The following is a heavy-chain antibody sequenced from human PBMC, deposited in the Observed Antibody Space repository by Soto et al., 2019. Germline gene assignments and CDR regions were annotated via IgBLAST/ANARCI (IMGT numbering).Heavy chain of an antibody. V-gene: IGHV4-30-4*01. CDR2: IYYSGST. J-gene: IGHJ6*02. D-gene: IGHD3-22*01. Sequence: QVQLQESGPGLVKPSQTLSLTCTVSGGSISSGDYYWSWIRQPPGKGLEWIGYIYYSGSTYYNPSLKSRVTISVDTSTNQFSLKLSSVTAADTAVYYCARDWGNYYDSSGYSRRGVLYYYGMDVWGQGTTVTVSS. CDR3: ARDWGNYYDSSGYSRRGVLYYYGMDV. CDR1: GGSISSGDYY.